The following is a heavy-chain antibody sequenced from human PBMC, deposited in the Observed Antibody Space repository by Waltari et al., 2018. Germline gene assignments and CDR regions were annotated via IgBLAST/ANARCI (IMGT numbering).Heavy chain of an antibody. V-gene: IGHV4-39*07. CDR3: ARDQTVTTGIGDY. J-gene: IGHJ4*02. D-gene: IGHD4-4*01. CDR1: GGSISSSSYY. CDR2: IYYSGST. Sequence: QLQLQESGPGLVKPSETLSLTCTVSGGSISSSSYYWGWIRQPPGKGLEWIGSIYYSGSTYYNPSLKSRVTISVDTSKNQFSLKLSSVTAADTAVYYCARDQTVTTGIGDYWGQGTLVTVSS.